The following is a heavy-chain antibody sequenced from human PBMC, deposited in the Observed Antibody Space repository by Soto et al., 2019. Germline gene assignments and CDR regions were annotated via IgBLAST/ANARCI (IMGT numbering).Heavy chain of an antibody. V-gene: IGHV4-39*07. CDR1: GGSISSSSYY. CDR2: IYYSGST. J-gene: IGHJ4*02. CDR3: ARGHSGSYYNAKATFDY. Sequence: PSETLSLTCAVSGGSISSSSYYWGWIRQPPGKGLEWIGSIYYSGSTYYNPSLKSRVTISGDTSKNQFSLKLSSVTAADTAVYYCARGHSGSYYNAKATFDYWGQGTLVTVSS. D-gene: IGHD3-10*01.